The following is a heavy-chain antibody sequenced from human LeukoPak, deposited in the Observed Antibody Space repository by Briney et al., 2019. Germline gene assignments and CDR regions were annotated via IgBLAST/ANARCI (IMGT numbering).Heavy chain of an antibody. CDR1: GYSISSGYY. CDR2: IYHSGST. V-gene: IGHV4-38-2*02. J-gene: IGHJ4*02. Sequence: SETLSLTCTVSGYSISSGYYWGWIRQPPGKGLEWIGSIYHSGSTYYNPSLKSRVTISVDTSKNQFSLKLSSVTAADTAVYYCARWGYYYDSSGYSYWGQGTLVTVSS. D-gene: IGHD3-22*01. CDR3: ARWGYYYDSSGYSY.